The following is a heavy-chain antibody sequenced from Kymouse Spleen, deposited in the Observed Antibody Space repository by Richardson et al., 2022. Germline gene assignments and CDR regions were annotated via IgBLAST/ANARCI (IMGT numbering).Heavy chain of an antibody. Sequence: EVQLVESGGVVVQPGGSLRLSCAASGFTFDDYTMHWVRQAPGKGLEWVSLISWDGGSTYYADSVKGRFTISRDNSKNSLYLQMNSLRTEDTALYYCAKDKDSGYDHYYYYYGMDVWGQGTTVTVSS. CDR1: GFTFDDYT. CDR3: AKDKDSGYDHYYYYYGMDV. J-gene: IGHJ6*02. CDR2: ISWDGGST. D-gene: IGHD5-12*01. V-gene: IGHV3-43*01.